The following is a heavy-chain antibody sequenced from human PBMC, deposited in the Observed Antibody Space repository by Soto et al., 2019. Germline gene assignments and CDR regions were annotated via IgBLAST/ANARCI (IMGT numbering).Heavy chain of an antibody. J-gene: IGHJ5*02. CDR2: INYNGDT. CDR3: ARHRRTENWFDP. CDR1: GGSLGSSSYH. Sequence: QMQLQESGPGLMKPSETLSLTCTVSGGSLGSSSYHWDWIRQPPGKGLEWIGNINYNGDTYYNPSLKSRVTMSVDTSKNQFSLRLSSVTAADTAVYYCARHRRTENWFDPWGQGTLVTVS. V-gene: IGHV4-39*01.